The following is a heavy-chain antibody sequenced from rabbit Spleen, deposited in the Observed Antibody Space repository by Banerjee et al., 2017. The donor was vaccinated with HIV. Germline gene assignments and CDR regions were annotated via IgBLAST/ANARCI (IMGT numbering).Heavy chain of an antibody. V-gene: IGHV1S7*01. CDR2: IVPIFGVT. CDR3: TRDPAGSPGYGYAHYFNL. Sequence: QLEESAGGLVQPGGSLKLSCKASRFDFSTYSMSWVRQAPGRGLEWIGYIVPIFGVTYYANSVKGRFTISSDNAQNTVFLQMTSLTASDTATYFCTRDPAGSPGYGYAHYFNLWGPGTLVTVS. J-gene: IGHJ4*01. CDR1: RFDFSTYS. D-gene: IGHD6-1*01.